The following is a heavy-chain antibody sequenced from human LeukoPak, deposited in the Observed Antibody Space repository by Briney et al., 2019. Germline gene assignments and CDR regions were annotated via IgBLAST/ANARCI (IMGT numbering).Heavy chain of an antibody. J-gene: IGHJ4*02. CDR3: AKDLEPYTSGWYGDY. CDR1: GFTFSSYG. Sequence: GRSLRLSCAASGFTFSSYGMQWVRQAPGKGLEWEAVISYDGSNTYYADSVKGRFTISRDNSKNTLYLQMNSLRVEDTAVYHCAKDLEPYTSGWYGDYWGQGTLVTVSS. V-gene: IGHV3-30*18. CDR2: ISYDGSNT. D-gene: IGHD6-19*01.